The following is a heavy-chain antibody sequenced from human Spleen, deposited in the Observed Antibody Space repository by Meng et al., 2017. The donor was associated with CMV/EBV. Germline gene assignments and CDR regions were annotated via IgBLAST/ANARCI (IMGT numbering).Heavy chain of an antibody. J-gene: IGHJ4*02. CDR2: INSNSGGT. CDR1: GYTFTGYH. D-gene: IGHD6-19*01. Sequence: KASGYTFTGYHMHWVRQAPGQGLEWMGWINSNSGGTKYAQRFQDRVTMTRDASISTAYMELSRLRSDDTAVYYCARVIGVAGTALFDYWGQGTLVTVSS. CDR3: ARVIGVAGTALFDY. V-gene: IGHV1-2*02.